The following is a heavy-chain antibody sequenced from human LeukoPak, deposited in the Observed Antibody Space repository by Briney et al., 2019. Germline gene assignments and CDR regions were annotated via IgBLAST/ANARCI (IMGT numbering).Heavy chain of an antibody. V-gene: IGHV3-53*01. Sequence: GGSLRLSCAASGFTFSSYGMHWVRQAPGKGLEWVSVIYSGGSTYYADSVKGRFTISRDNSKNTLYLQMNSLRAEDTAVYYCARDPGDYGPEYYFDYWGQGTLVTVSS. J-gene: IGHJ4*02. CDR2: IYSGGST. CDR1: GFTFSSYG. D-gene: IGHD4-17*01. CDR3: ARDPGDYGPEYYFDY.